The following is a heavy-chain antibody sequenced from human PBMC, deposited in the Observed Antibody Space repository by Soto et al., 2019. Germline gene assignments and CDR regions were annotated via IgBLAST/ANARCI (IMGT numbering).Heavy chain of an antibody. Sequence: QVQLQESGPGLVKPSGTLSLTCAVSSGSISSSNWWSWVRQPPGKGLEWVGEIYHSGSTNCNPSLKSRVTISVDKSKNQFSLKLSSVTAADTAVYYCARKTYCSGGSCYLFDYWGQGTLVTVSS. CDR1: SGSISSSNW. D-gene: IGHD2-15*01. CDR3: ARKTYCSGGSCYLFDY. V-gene: IGHV4-4*02. J-gene: IGHJ4*02. CDR2: IYHSGST.